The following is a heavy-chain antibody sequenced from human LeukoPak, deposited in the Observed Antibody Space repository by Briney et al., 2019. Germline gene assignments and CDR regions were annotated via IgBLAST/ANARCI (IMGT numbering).Heavy chain of an antibody. D-gene: IGHD4-4*01. Sequence: PGGSLRLSCAASGFTFSSYAMSWVRQAPGKGLEWVSAISGSGGSTYYADSVKGRFTISRDNSKNTLYLQMNSLRAEDTAVYYCAKDQHSNYVQNWFDPWGQGTLVTVSS. J-gene: IGHJ5*02. CDR2: ISGSGGST. CDR1: GFTFSSYA. CDR3: AKDQHSNYVQNWFDP. V-gene: IGHV3-23*01.